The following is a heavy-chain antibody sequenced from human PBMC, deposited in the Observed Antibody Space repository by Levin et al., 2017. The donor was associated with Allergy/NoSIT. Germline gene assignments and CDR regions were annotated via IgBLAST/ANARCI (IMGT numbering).Heavy chain of an antibody. Sequence: SQTLSLTCTVSGGSIRSGDYYWGWIRQPPGKGLEWIGYIYYSGSTHYNPSLKSRVTISVDTSKNQFSLKLSSVTAADTAVYYCARASLKGPMATITRPDYYDYGMDVWGQGTTVTVSS. D-gene: IGHD5-24*01. CDR1: GGSIRSGDYY. CDR3: ARASLKGPMATITRPDYYDYGMDV. J-gene: IGHJ6*02. V-gene: IGHV4-30-4*01. CDR2: IYYSGST.